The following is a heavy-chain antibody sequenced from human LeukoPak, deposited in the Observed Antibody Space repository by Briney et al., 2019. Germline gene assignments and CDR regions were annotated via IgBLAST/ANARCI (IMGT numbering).Heavy chain of an antibody. CDR2: INWNGGST. CDR1: GFTFDDYG. Sequence: PGGSLRLSCAASGFTFDDYGMSWVRQAPGKGLEWVSGINWNGGSTGYADSVKGRFTISRDNAKNSLYLQMNSLRAEDTALYHCARALTGTIVEYYYYMDVWGKGTTVTVSS. D-gene: IGHD1-20*01. V-gene: IGHV3-20*01. J-gene: IGHJ6*03. CDR3: ARALTGTIVEYYYYMDV.